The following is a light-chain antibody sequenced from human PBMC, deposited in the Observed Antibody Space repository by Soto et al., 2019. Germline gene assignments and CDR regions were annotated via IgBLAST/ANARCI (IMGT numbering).Light chain of an antibody. CDR1: KSDIGVYDF. CDR3: KSYAGSNTYV. J-gene: IGLJ1*01. CDR2: EVV. V-gene: IGLV2-8*01. Sequence: QSALIQPPSASGSPGQSVTSSCTGTKSDIGVYDFVSWYQHHPGKAPRLTIYEVVQRPSGVPDRFSGSKSGNTASLTVSGLRAADEADYFCKSYAGSNTYVFGSATKVIV.